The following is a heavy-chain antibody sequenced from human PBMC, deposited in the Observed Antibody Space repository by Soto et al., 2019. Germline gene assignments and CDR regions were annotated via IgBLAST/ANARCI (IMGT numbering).Heavy chain of an antibody. CDR2: MSYDAART. V-gene: IGHV3-30-3*01. CDR1: GFTFTSFT. Sequence: QVQLVESGGGVVQPGGSLSLSCATTGFTFTSFTMHWVRQAPGKGLEWIAVMSYDAARTDYADAVKGRVTIARDTSKNTLDRQKNSLRPDDTAMYDCARERPYGDPNRFDPWGQGTLVTVAS. J-gene: IGHJ5*02. D-gene: IGHD4-17*01. CDR3: ARERPYGDPNRFDP.